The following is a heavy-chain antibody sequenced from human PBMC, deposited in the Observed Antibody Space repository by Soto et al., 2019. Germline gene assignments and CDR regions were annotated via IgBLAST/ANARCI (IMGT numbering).Heavy chain of an antibody. V-gene: IGHV1-2*02. Sequence: ASVKVSCKASGYTFTGYYMHWVRQAPGQGLEWMGWINPNSGGTNYAQKFQGRVTMTRDTSISTAYMELSRLRSDDTAVYYCARDFPIIAARPLSDYWGQGTLVTVSS. CDR2: INPNSGGT. CDR1: GYTFTGYY. D-gene: IGHD6-6*01. J-gene: IGHJ4*02. CDR3: ARDFPIIAARPLSDY.